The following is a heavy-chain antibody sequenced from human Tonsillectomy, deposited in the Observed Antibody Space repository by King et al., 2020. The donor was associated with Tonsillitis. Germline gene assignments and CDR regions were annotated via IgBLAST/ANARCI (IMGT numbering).Heavy chain of an antibody. Sequence: VQLQESGPGLVKPSQTLSLTCTVTGGSISSGGYYWSWIRQHPGKGLEWIGYIYYSGSTYYNPSLKSRVTISVDTSKNQFSLKLSSVTAADTAVYYCARDHWYYDSSGYDAFDIWGQGTMVTVSS. CDR2: IYYSGST. J-gene: IGHJ3*02. D-gene: IGHD3-22*01. V-gene: IGHV4-31*03. CDR3: ARDHWYYDSSGYDAFDI. CDR1: GGSISSGGYY.